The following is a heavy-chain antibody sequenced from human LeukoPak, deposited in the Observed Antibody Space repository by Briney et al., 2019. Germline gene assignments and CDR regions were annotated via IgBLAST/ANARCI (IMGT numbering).Heavy chain of an antibody. J-gene: IGHJ4*02. D-gene: IGHD1-26*01. CDR1: GFTFSSYS. V-gene: IGHV3-48*01. CDR3: AKDMWRYSGSYYGIFFIFDY. Sequence: GGSLRLSCAASGFTFSSYSMNWVRQAPGKGLEWVSYISSSSSTIYYADSVKGRFTISRDNAKNSLYLQMNSLRAEDTALYYCAKDMWRYSGSYYGIFFIFDYWGQGTLVTVSS. CDR2: ISSSSSTI.